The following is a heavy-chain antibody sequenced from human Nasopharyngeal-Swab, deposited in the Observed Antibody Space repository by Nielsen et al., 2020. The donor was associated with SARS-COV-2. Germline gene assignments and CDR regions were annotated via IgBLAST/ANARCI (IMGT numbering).Heavy chain of an antibody. V-gene: IGHV4-59*12. J-gene: IGHJ5*02. CDR1: GGSISSYY. Sequence: SETLSLTCTVSGGSISSYYWTWIRQSPGKGLEWIGYIYYSGSTDYNPSLKGRVTISVDTSKNQFSLKLNSVTAADTAVYYCARDCDDCSSTSCYWRKYNWFDPWGQGTLVTVSS. CDR2: IYYSGST. D-gene: IGHD2-2*01. CDR3: ARDCDDCSSTSCYWRKYNWFDP.